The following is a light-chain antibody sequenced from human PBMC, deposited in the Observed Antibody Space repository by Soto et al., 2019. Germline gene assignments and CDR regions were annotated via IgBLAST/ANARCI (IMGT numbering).Light chain of an antibody. CDR3: QQRTNWPLT. CDR2: DAS. V-gene: IGKV3-11*01. J-gene: IGKJ4*01. CDR1: RSVTTF. Sequence: EIVLTQSPATLSLCPGERATLSCRASRSVTTFLAWYQQKPGQAPRLLLYDASKRATGVPTRFSGSGSGTDFTLTISSLEPEDFAVYYCQQRTNWPLTFGGGTKVERK.